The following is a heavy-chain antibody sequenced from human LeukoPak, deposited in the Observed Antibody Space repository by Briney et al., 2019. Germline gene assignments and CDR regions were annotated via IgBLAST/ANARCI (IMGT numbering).Heavy chain of an antibody. CDR2: FDPEDGET. CDR1: GYTLTELS. Sequence: ASVKVSCKVSGYTLTELSMHWVRQAPGKGLEWMGGFDPEDGETIFAQKFQGRVTMTEDTSTDTAYMELSSLRSEDTAVYYCARVDCGGDCLRIRAYDYWGQGTLVTVPS. J-gene: IGHJ4*02. CDR3: ARVDCGGDCLRIRAYDY. V-gene: IGHV1-24*01. D-gene: IGHD2-21*02.